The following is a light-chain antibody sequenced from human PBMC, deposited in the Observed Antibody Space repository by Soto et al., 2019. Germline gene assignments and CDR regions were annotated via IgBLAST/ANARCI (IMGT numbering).Light chain of an antibody. CDR1: QGIRNA. J-gene: IGKJ5*01. CDR3: QQSYSTPIT. CDR2: DVS. V-gene: IGKV1-39*01. Sequence: IQLTPSPSSLSASVGDRVTITCRASQGIRNALGWYQQKPGKAPKLLIYDVSSLESGVPSRFSGSGSGTDFTLTISSLQPEEFATYYCQQSYSTPITVGQGTRLEIK.